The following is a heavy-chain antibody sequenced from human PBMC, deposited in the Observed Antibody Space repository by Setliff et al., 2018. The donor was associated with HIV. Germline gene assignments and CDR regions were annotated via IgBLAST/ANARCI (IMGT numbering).Heavy chain of an antibody. V-gene: IGHV4-31*03. CDR2: IYYSGST. Sequence: SETLSLTCTVSGGSSSSGGYYWSWIRQLPVKGLEWIGYIYYSGSTYYNPSLKSRITISVDTSENQFSLKVSSVTAADTAVYYCARARGGCGSTSCPEAYYYYYMDVWGKGTSVTVSS. CDR1: GGSSSSGGYY. CDR3: ARARGGCGSTSCPEAYYYYYMDV. J-gene: IGHJ6*03. D-gene: IGHD2-2*01.